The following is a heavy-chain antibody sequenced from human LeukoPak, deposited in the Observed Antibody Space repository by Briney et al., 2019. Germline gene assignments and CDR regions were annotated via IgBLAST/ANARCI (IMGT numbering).Heavy chain of an antibody. J-gene: IGHJ6*02. D-gene: IGHD5-18*01. CDR1: GFTFSSYE. CDR3: ARGYSYGLYYYGMDV. CDR2: ISSSGSTI. V-gene: IGHV3-48*03. Sequence: GGSLRLSCAASGFTFSSYEMNWVRQAPGKGLEWVSYISSSGSTIYYADSVKGRFTISRDNAKNSLYLQMNSPRAEDTAVYYCARGYSYGLYYYGMDVWGQGTTVTVSS.